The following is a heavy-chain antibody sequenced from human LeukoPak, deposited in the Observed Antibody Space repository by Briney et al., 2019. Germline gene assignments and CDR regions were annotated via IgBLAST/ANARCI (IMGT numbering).Heavy chain of an antibody. CDR2: IIPILGIA. J-gene: IGHJ4*02. D-gene: IGHD6-19*01. CDR1: GCTFSSYA. V-gene: IGHV1-69*04. Sequence: SVKVSCKASGCTFSSYAISWVRQAPGQGLEWMGRIIPILGIANYAQKFQGRVTITADKSTSTAYMELSSLRSDDTAVYYCARGPGIAVAGTVDYWGQGTLVTVSS. CDR3: ARGPGIAVAGTVDY.